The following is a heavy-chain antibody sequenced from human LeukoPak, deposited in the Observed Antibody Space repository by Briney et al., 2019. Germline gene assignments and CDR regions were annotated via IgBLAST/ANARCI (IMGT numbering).Heavy chain of an antibody. Sequence: GGSLRLSCAASGFTFSSYGMHWVRQAPGKGLEWVAVIWYDGSNKYYADSVKGRFTISRDNSKNTLHLQMNSLRAEDTAVYYCARDVRLQYYFDYWGQGTLVTVSS. V-gene: IGHV3-33*01. J-gene: IGHJ4*02. CDR2: IWYDGSNK. CDR1: GFTFSSYG. CDR3: ARDVRLQYYFDY.